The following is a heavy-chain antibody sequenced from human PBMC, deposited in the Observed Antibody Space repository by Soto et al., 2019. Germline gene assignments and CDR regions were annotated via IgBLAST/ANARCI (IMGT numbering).Heavy chain of an antibody. J-gene: IGHJ4*02. V-gene: IGHV1-46*01. CDR2: INPGGGSP. Sequence: QVQLVQSGAEVKKPGASVKVSCKASGYTFTSYYIHWVRQAPGQGLEWMGIINPGGGSPSYAQRGQGRVTMTRDTSTSTVYMELTSLRSEDTAVYYCARSSGSYYNPSDYWGQGTLVTVSS. D-gene: IGHD3-10*01. CDR1: GYTFTSYY. CDR3: ARSSGSYYNPSDY.